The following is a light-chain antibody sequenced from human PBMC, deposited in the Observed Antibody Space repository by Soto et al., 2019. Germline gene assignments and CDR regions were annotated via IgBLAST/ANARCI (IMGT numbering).Light chain of an antibody. CDR1: QSVSSK. CDR2: GAS. J-gene: IGKJ2*01. Sequence: EIVMTQSPVTLSVSPGERATLSCRASQSVSSKLAWYQQKPGQAPRLLIYGASTRATGIPARFSGSGSGTEFPLNISSLQYEDFAVYYCQQYNNWPQTFGQGTKLEIK. CDR3: QQYNNWPQT. V-gene: IGKV3-15*01.